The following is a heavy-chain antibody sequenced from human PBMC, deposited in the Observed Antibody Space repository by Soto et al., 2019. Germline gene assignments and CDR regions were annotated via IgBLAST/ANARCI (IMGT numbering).Heavy chain of an antibody. D-gene: IGHD3-16*01. CDR3: AHSPWGSAPDY. CDR1: GFPLSARGVG. CDR2: IYWNDDK. Sequence: QITLKEAGPTLVKPTETLTLTCTVSGFPLSARGVGVGWIRQPPGQALEWLAVIYWNDDKRYSTHLKSRLTITKATSKHQVVLTMTNTDPGDTVKYYCAHSPWGSAPDYWGQGTRVTFSS. J-gene: IGHJ4*02. V-gene: IGHV2-5*01.